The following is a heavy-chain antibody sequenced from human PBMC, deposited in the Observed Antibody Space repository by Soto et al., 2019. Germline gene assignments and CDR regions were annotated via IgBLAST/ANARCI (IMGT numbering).Heavy chain of an antibody. CDR1: GITFSNYA. J-gene: IGHJ4*02. CDR3: AKDPDRYDYVWGTYRHIDH. V-gene: IGHV3-23*01. CDR2: ISATGGRT. D-gene: IGHD3-16*02. Sequence: EVQLLESGGGLVQPGGSLRLSCTASGITFSNYAMSWVRQAPTKGLEWVSSISATGGRTYYADSVKGRFTILRDNAKNTLYLQMNSLRVEDTAVYYCAKDPDRYDYVWGTYRHIDHWGQGTLVTVSS.